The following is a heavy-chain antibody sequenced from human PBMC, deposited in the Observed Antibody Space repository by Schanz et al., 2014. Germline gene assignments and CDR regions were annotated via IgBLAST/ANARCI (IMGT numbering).Heavy chain of an antibody. V-gene: IGHV3-30*02. CDR2: IWSDGSRT. Sequence: VQLVESGGGLVQPGGSLRLSCAASGFIFSNYGMHWVRQAPGKGLEWVAFIWSDGSRTYHAESVKGRFTISRDNSRNTLYLQMNSLRTEDTAVYYCARGDMVRGVFDYWGQGTLVTVSS. CDR3: ARGDMVRGVFDY. CDR1: GFIFSNYG. D-gene: IGHD3-10*01. J-gene: IGHJ4*02.